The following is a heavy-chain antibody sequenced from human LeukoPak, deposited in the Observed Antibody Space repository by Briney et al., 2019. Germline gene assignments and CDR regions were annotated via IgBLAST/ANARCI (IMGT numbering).Heavy chain of an antibody. V-gene: IGHV3-30*02. CDR1: GFTFRTYG. CDR3: ATPRGGKLLLDAFDI. D-gene: IGHD3-22*01. CDR2: IRYDGSNK. J-gene: IGHJ3*02. Sequence: RGSLRLSCAASGFTFRTYGMHWVRQAPGKGLEWVGFIRYDGSNKNYPDSVKGRFTISRDNSRNALYLQMNSLRAEDTAVYHCATPRGGKLLLDAFDIWGQGTMVTVSS.